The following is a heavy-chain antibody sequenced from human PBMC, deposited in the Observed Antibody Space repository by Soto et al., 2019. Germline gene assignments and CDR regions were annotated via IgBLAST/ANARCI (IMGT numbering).Heavy chain of an antibody. V-gene: IGHV3-23*01. CDR1: GFTIAAHA. Sequence: PGGSLRLSCAASGFTIAAHAMTWVRQAPGKGLEWVSSISESGDITFYAESVRGRFTISRDNSENMLFLQLSSLRVEDTAMYYCVPGSSGTAGEDCWGQGTLVTVSS. CDR3: VPGSSGTAGEDC. J-gene: IGHJ4*02. D-gene: IGHD1-26*01. CDR2: ISESGDIT.